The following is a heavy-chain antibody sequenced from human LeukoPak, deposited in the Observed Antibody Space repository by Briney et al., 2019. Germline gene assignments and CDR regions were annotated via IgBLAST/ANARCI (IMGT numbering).Heavy chain of an antibody. D-gene: IGHD4-17*01. Sequence: HSGGSLRLSCAASGFTFSSYSMNWVRQAPGKGLEWVSYISSSSSTIYYADSVKGRFTISRDNAKNSLYLQMNSLRAEDTAVYYCARVRSGYGDYYFDYWGQGTLVTVSS. CDR1: GFTFSSYS. V-gene: IGHV3-48*01. J-gene: IGHJ4*02. CDR2: ISSSSSTI. CDR3: ARVRSGYGDYYFDY.